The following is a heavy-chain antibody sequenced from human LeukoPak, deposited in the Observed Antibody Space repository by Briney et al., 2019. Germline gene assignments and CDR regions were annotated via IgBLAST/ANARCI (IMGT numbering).Heavy chain of an antibody. J-gene: IGHJ4*02. CDR3: ARDIRPRVESFDY. CDR1: GYTFTDYF. Sequence: ASVKVSCKASGYTFTDYFLHWVRQAPGQGLERMGWIGPNNGVTNYAQKFQGKVTMTRDTSINTAYMEVSSLRSDDTAVYYCARDIRPRVESFDYWDQGTLVTVSS. D-gene: IGHD3-3*01. V-gene: IGHV1-2*02. CDR2: IGPNNGVT.